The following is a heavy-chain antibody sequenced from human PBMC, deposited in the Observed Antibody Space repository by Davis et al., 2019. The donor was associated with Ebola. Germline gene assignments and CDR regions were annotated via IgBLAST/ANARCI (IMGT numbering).Heavy chain of an antibody. J-gene: IGHJ5*02. CDR1: GGSVSGRDFY. D-gene: IGHD3-10*01. V-gene: IGHV4-30-4*01. Sequence: MPSETLSLTCTVSGGSVSGRDFYWSWLRQPPGKGLEWIGYIYNSGDTSYNPSLKSRVTISVDTSKNHFSLQLSSVTAADTARYFCARGVALFYGPGSYPWFDPWGQGTLVTVSS. CDR3: ARGVALFYGPGSYPWFDP. CDR2: IYNSGDT.